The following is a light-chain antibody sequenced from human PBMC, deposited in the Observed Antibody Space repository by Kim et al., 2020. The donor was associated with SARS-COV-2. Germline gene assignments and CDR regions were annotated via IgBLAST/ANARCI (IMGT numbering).Light chain of an antibody. CDR3: QAWDSSVI. J-gene: IGLJ2*01. V-gene: IGLV3-1*01. Sequence: GVKYAPWYQKKTAQPPVLVINKQPNRPPGIPERFSASTSGNTATLTISGTQAIDEADYYCQAWDSSVIFGGGTQLTVL. CDR1: GVKY. CDR2: KQP.